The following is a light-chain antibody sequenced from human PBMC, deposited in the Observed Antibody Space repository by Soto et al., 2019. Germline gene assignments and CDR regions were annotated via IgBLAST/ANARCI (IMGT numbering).Light chain of an antibody. CDR3: QQYNNWPLT. Sequence: EVVMTQSPATLSVSPGDRATLSCRASQNVNTNLAWYQQQPSQAPRLLIFGASTWATGIPARFSGSGSGTEFTLTISSLQPEDFAVYYCQQYNNWPLTFGGGTKVEIK. J-gene: IGKJ4*01. CDR2: GAS. V-gene: IGKV3-15*01. CDR1: QNVNTN.